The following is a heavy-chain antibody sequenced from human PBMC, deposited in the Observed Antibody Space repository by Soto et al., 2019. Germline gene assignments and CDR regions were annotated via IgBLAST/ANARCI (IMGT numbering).Heavy chain of an antibody. CDR2: IYYIGTT. D-gene: IGHD4-17*01. J-gene: IGHJ4*02. CDR1: GGSISSYY. V-gene: IGHV4-59*01. Sequence: SETLSLTCTVSGGSISSYYWSWIRQPPGKGLEWIGYIYYIGTTNYNPSLKSRVTISVDTSKNQFSLKLSSVTAADTAVYYCARFDYGGNSGCDYWGRGTLVTVSS. CDR3: ARFDYGGNSGCDY.